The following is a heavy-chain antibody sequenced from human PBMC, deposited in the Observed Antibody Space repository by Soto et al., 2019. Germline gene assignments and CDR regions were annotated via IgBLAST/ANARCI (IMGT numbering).Heavy chain of an antibody. CDR3: ARGGPTYYYDSSGSYRNWFDP. CDR1: GSTVSSYA. V-gene: IGHV1-69*13. Sequence: GASVTVSCNASGSTVSSYAISWVRQAPGQGLQRMGGSIPIFCTANYAQKLQGRVTITADESTSTAYMELSSLRSEDTAVYYCARGGPTYYYDSSGSYRNWFDPWGQGTLVTVSS. J-gene: IGHJ5*02. D-gene: IGHD3-22*01. CDR2: SIPIFCTA.